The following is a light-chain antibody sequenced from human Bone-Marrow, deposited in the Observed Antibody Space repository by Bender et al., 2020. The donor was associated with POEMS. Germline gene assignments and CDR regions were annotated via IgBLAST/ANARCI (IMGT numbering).Light chain of an antibody. Sequence: QSVLTQPPSASGTPGQRVTISCSGSSSNIGTNPVNWYQQLPGTAPKLLIYNNGQRPSGVPDRFSGSKSGTSASLAISGLRSEDEADYYCAAWDNSLSAYVFGTGTTVTVL. CDR3: AAWDNSLSAYV. V-gene: IGLV1-47*01. CDR2: NNG. J-gene: IGLJ1*01. CDR1: SSNIGTNP.